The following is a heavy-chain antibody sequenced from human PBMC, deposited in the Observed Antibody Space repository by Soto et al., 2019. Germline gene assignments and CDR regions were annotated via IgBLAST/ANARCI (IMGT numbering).Heavy chain of an antibody. Sequence: PSETLSLTCTVSGGSISSGDYYWSWIRQPPGKGLEWIGYIYYSGSTYYNPSLKSRVTISVDTSKNQFSLKLSSVTAADTAVYYCAREGLLWFGELPRPPATYYYGMDVWGQGTTVTVSS. V-gene: IGHV4-30-4*01. CDR2: IYYSGST. D-gene: IGHD3-10*01. CDR1: GGSISSGDYY. CDR3: AREGLLWFGELPRPPATYYYGMDV. J-gene: IGHJ6*02.